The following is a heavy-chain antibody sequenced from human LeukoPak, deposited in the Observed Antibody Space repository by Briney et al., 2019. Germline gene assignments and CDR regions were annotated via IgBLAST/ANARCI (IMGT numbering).Heavy chain of an antibody. V-gene: IGHV3-23*01. CDR2: ISGSGRST. CDR3: ARVSGTIRVWPQPFGDGMDV. Sequence: PGGSLRLSCAASRFTFSSYVMSWVRQAPGKGLECVSAISGSGRSTYYADSVKGRFTISRDNSKNTLYQQMNSLRAEDTAVYYCARVSGTIRVWPQPFGDGMDVWGQGTTVTVSS. J-gene: IGHJ6*02. D-gene: IGHD3-10*01. CDR1: RFTFSSYV.